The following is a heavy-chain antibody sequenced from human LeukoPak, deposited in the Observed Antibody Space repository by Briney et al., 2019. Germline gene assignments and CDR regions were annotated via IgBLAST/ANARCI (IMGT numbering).Heavy chain of an antibody. CDR3: IGSSSSGQPY. V-gene: IGHV3-9*01. CDR2: ISWNSGSI. J-gene: IGHJ4*02. D-gene: IGHD6-6*01. Sequence: GRSLRLSCAASVFTFDDYAMHGVRQAPGKGLEWVSGISWNSGSIGYADSVKGRFTISRDNAKNSLYLQMNSLRAEDTALYYCIGSSSSGQPYWGQGTLVTVSS. CDR1: VFTFDDYA.